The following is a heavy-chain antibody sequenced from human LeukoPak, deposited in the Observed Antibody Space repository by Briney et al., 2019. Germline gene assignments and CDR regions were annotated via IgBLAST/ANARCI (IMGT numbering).Heavy chain of an antibody. CDR3: ARFRRDDYIWGSYRLDDAFDI. Sequence: PSETLSLTCTVSGGSISSYYWSWIRQPAGKGLEWIGYIYYSGSTNYNPSLKSRVTISVDTSKNQFSLKLSSVTAADTAVYYCARFRRDDYIWGSYRLDDAFDIWGQGTMVTVSS. CDR2: IYYSGST. D-gene: IGHD3-16*02. V-gene: IGHV4-59*01. J-gene: IGHJ3*02. CDR1: GGSISSYY.